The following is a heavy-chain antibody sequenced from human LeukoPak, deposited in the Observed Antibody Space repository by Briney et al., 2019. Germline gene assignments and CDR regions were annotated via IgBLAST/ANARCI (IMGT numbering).Heavy chain of an antibody. CDR1: GGSISSSSYY. CDR2: IYYSGST. D-gene: IGHD2-15*01. V-gene: IGHV4-39*07. J-gene: IGHJ3*02. CDR3: ARLGYCSGGSYYSYAFDI. Sequence: SETLSLTCTVSGGSISSSSYYWGWIRQPPRKGLEWIGSIYYSGSTYYNPSLKSRVTISVDTSKNRFSLTLSSVTAADTAVYYCARLGYCSGGSYYSYAFDIWGQGTMVTVSS.